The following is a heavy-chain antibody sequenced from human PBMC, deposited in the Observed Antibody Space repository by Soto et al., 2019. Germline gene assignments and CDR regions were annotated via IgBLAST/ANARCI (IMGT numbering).Heavy chain of an antibody. CDR3: ARDWDCSGNSCFYYYYRVDV. Sequence: GGSLRLSCAASGFNFNSYAMSWVRQAPGKGLEWVSGISSDGDNTYYADSVKGRFTISRDNSNNTLYLQMNSLRAEDTAVYYSARDWDCSGNSCFYYYYRVDVWGQGTTVTVSS. V-gene: IGHV3-23*01. J-gene: IGHJ6*02. CDR2: ISSDGDNT. CDR1: GFNFNSYA. D-gene: IGHD2-2*01.